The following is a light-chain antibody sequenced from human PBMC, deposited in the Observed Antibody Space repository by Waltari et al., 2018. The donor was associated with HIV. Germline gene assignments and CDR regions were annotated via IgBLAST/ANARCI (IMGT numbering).Light chain of an antibody. CDR3: ASWDASLNGWV. V-gene: IGLV1-44*01. Sequence: QSVVTQPPSVSGPPGQTVTIPCSGSTSNIGTKTVNWYQHLPGTAPERLIYGNYQRPSGVPDRFSASKSGTSASLAISGLQSEDEADYYCASWDASLNGWVFGGGTKLTVL. CDR1: TSNIGTKT. J-gene: IGLJ3*02. CDR2: GNY.